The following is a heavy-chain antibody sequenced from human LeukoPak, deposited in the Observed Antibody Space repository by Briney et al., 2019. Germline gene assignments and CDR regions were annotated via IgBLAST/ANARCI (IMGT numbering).Heavy chain of an antibody. J-gene: IGHJ5*02. CDR2: ISSSSSYI. CDR1: GFTFSSYS. Sequence: GGSLRLSCAASGFTFSSYSMNWVRQAPGKGLVWVSSISSSSSYIYYADSVKGRFTISRDNAKNSLYLQMNSLRAEDTAVYYCARDRYDFWSGYFPDNLNWFDPWGQGTLVTVSS. V-gene: IGHV3-21*01. CDR3: ARDRYDFWSGYFPDNLNWFDP. D-gene: IGHD3-3*01.